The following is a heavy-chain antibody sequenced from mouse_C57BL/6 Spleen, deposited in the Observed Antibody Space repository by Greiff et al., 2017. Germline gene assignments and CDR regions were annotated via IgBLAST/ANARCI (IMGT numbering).Heavy chain of an antibody. Sequence: VQLQQPGAELVKPGASVKLSCKASGYTFTSYWMHWVKQRPGQGLEWIGMIHPNSGSTNYNEKFKSKATLTVDKSSSTAYMQLSSLTSEDSAVYYCAREDYGSSPLAMDYWGQGTSVTVSS. CDR3: AREDYGSSPLAMDY. CDR1: GYTFTSYW. CDR2: IHPNSGST. J-gene: IGHJ4*01. D-gene: IGHD1-1*01. V-gene: IGHV1-64*01.